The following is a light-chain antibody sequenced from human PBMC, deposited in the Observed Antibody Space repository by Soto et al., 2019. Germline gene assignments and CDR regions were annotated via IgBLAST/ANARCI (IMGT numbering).Light chain of an antibody. CDR3: QQYRDWPPLS. J-gene: IGKJ2*03. Sequence: EIVMTQSPATLSVSPGEKVTLSCWASQNIRTNLAWYQQKPGQSPRLLIYHASTRATGIPDRFSGDGSGTEFTLTFSYLQSEDFAVYYCQQYRDWPPLSFGQGTKLDIK. CDR2: HAS. CDR1: QNIRTN. V-gene: IGKV3-15*01.